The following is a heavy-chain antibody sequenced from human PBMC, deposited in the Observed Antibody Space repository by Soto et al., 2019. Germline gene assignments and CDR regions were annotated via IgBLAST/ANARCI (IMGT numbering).Heavy chain of an antibody. D-gene: IGHD1-26*01. CDR3: ARQRPTDGRWEFANYYGMDV. J-gene: IGHJ6*02. Sequence: SETLSLTCAVYGGSFSAYYWSWVRQPPGKGLEWIGEIIHSESTKYNPSLKSRVTISVDTSKNQSSLKLSSVTAADTAVYYCARQRPTDGRWEFANYYGMDVWGQGTTVTVSS. CDR1: GGSFSAYY. V-gene: IGHV4-34*12. CDR2: IIHSEST.